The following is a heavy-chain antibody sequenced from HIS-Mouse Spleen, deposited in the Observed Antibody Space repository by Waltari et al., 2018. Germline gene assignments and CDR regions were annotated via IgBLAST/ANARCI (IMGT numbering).Heavy chain of an antibody. CDR3: ARASGIAAAGTGDY. D-gene: IGHD6-13*01. Sequence: QVQLVQSGAEVKKPGSSVKVSCKASGGTFSSYAISWVRQAPGQGLEWMGRRSPILGIANYAQKVQGRVTITADKSTSTAYMELSSLRSEDTAVYYCARASGIAAAGTGDYWGQGTLVTVSS. V-gene: IGHV1-69*04. CDR2: RSPILGIA. CDR1: GGTFSSYA. J-gene: IGHJ4*02.